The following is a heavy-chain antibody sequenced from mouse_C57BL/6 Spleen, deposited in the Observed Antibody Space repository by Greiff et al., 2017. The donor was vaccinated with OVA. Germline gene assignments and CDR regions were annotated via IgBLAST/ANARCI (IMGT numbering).Heavy chain of an antibody. CDR1: GFTFSDYY. D-gene: IGHD2-2*01. V-gene: IGHV5-12*01. Sequence: EVQGVESGGGLVQPGGSLKLSCAASGFTFSDYYMYWVRQTPEKRLEWVAYISHGGGSTYYTDTVKGRFTLSRDNSKNTLYLQMSRLKSEDTAMYYCARRGGYDDAYYFDYWGQGTTLTVSS. J-gene: IGHJ2*01. CDR3: ARRGGYDDAYYFDY. CDR2: ISHGGGST.